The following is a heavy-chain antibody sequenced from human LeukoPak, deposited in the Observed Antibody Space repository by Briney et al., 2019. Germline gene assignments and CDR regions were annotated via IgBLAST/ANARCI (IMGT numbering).Heavy chain of an antibody. CDR1: GFTFSDYD. J-gene: IGHJ4*02. D-gene: IGHD6-6*01. CDR3: ARDIAARRLDY. Sequence: GGSLRLSCAASGFTFSDYDMHWVRQATGKGLEWVSAIGTAGDTYYTGSVKGRFTISRENAKNSLYLQMNSLRAEDTAVYHCARDIAARRLDYWGQGALVIVSS. CDR2: IGTAGDT. V-gene: IGHV3-13*01.